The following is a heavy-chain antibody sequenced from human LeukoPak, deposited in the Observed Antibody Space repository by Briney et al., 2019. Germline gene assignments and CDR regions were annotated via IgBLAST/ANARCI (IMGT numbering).Heavy chain of an antibody. CDR2: IYYSGST. J-gene: IGHJ6*03. V-gene: IGHV4-59*01. D-gene: IGHD4-11*01. Sequence: TSETLSLTCTVSGGSISSYYWSWIRQPPGKGLEWIGYIYYSGSTNYNPSLKSRVTISVDTSKNQFPLKLSSVTAADTAVYYCARNDYSNYDAYYYYMDVWGKGTTVTVSS. CDR1: GGSISSYY. CDR3: ARNDYSNYDAYYYYMDV.